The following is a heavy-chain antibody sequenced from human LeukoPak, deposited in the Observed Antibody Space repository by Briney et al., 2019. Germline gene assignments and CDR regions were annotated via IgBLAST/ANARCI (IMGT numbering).Heavy chain of an antibody. CDR2: ISYSGNT. J-gene: IGHJ5*02. CDR3: ARVTIPRGRRGGVWFDP. CDR1: GDSINSYY. Sequence: PSETLSLTCTVPGDSINSYYWSWIRQPPGKGLEWIGYISYSGNTNYNPSLKSRITISVDTSKNQFSLKVSSVTAADTAIYYCARVTIPRGRRGGVWFDPWGQGTLVTVSS. V-gene: IGHV4-59*01. D-gene: IGHD3-10*01.